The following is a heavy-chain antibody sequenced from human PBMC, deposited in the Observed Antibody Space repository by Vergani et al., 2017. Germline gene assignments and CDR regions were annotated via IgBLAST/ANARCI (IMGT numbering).Heavy chain of an antibody. CDR2: IRNKAYCGTT. Sequence: EVQLVESGGGLVPPGRSLRLSCAASGFSFGDYAMTWVRQAPGKGLEWVAFIRNKAYCGTTEYAASVKGRFTISRDDSKRLAYLQLSGLNTEDTAVYFCSRGRGYSFGYSDYWGQGTLVTVSS. V-gene: IGHV3-49*04. J-gene: IGHJ4*02. CDR1: GFSFGDYA. D-gene: IGHD5-18*01. CDR3: SRGRGYSFGYSDY.